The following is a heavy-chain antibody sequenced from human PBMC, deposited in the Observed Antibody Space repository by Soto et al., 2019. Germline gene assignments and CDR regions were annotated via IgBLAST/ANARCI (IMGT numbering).Heavy chain of an antibody. V-gene: IGHV3-23*01. J-gene: IGHJ4*02. D-gene: IGHD2-8*01. Sequence: EVQLLESGGALVQPGGSLRLSCAASGFTFSSYAMRWVRHAPGKGLEWVSLISASGGGTYYTDSVKGRFTISRDNAKNTLYLQMNSLSAEDTAVFYCAKHQSNGSPDYWGQGTLVTVSS. CDR1: GFTFSSYA. CDR3: AKHQSNGSPDY. CDR2: ISASGGGT.